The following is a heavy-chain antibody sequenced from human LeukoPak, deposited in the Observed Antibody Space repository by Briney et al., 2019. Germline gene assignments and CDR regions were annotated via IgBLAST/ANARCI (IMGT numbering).Heavy chain of an antibody. CDR2: IYYSGST. CDR1: GGSISSSSYY. V-gene: IGHV4-39*01. D-gene: IGHD3-22*01. CDR3: ARGGYYDSSGYEFDY. Sequence: PSETLSLTCTVSGGSISSSSYYWGWIRQPPGKGLEWIGSIYYSGSTYYNPSLKSRVTISVDTSKDQFSLKLSSVTAADTAVYYCARGGYYDSSGYEFDYWGQGTLVTVSS. J-gene: IGHJ4*02.